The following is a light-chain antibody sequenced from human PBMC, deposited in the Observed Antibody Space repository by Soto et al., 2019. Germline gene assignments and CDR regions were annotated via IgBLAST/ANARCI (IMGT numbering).Light chain of an antibody. CDR1: SSDVGSYNL. CDR3: RSYADSGTFQYV. Sequence: QSALTQPASVSGSPGQSITISCTGTSSDVGSYNLVSWYQHHPGKAPKLMIYEDSERPSGVSNRFSGSKSGNTASLTISGVQAEDEGDYYCRSYADSGTFQYVFGTGTKVTVL. CDR2: EDS. V-gene: IGLV2-23*02. J-gene: IGLJ1*01.